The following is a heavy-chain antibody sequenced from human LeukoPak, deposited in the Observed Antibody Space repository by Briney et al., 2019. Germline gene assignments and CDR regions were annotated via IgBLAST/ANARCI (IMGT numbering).Heavy chain of an antibody. Sequence: ASVKVSCKASGYTFTSYDINWVRQATGQGLEWMGWMNPNSGNTGYAQKFQGRVTMTRNTSISTAYMELSSLRSDDTAVYYCASHIVVDYMDVWGKGTTVTVSS. CDR1: GYTFTSYD. V-gene: IGHV1-8*01. CDR3: ASHIVVDYMDV. J-gene: IGHJ6*03. CDR2: MNPNSGNT. D-gene: IGHD2-2*01.